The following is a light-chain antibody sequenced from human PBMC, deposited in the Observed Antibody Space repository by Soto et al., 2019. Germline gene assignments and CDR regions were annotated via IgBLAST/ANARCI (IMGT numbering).Light chain of an antibody. CDR1: QGIGND. V-gene: IGKV1-6*01. CDR3: LQDYNYPLT. Sequence: AIQMTQSPSSLSASVGDRVTITCRASQGIGNDLGWYQQKPGKAPKLLIYAAYSLQSGVPSRFSGSGSGTDFTLNISSLQTEDFATYYCLQDYNYPLTFGGGTKVEIK. J-gene: IGKJ4*01. CDR2: AAY.